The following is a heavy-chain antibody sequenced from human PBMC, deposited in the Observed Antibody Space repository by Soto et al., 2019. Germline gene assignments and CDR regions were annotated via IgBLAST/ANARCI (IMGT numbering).Heavy chain of an antibody. V-gene: IGHV4-59*08. CDR2: ISYSGAT. CDR3: ARGFAIDWYTYYFDY. CDR1: SGSISSYY. D-gene: IGHD3-9*01. J-gene: IGHJ4*02. Sequence: PSETLSLTCTVSSGSISSYYWSWIRQPPGKGLECLGYISYSGATNYNPSLKSRVTMSIDTSKNQFSLQLNSVTAADTAVYYCARGFAIDWYTYYFDYWGQGPLVTVSS.